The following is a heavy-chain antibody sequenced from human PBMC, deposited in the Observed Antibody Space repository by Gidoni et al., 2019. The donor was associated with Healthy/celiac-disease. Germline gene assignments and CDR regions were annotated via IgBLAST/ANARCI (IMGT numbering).Heavy chain of an antibody. CDR1: GFTFSSYG. D-gene: IGHD3-22*01. Sequence: QVQLVESGGGVVQPGRSLRLSCAASGFTFSSYGMHWVRQAPGKGLEWVAVIWYDGSNKYYADSVKGRFTISRDNSKNTLYLQMNSLRAEDTAVYYCARPYDRVAWVGFDIWGQGTMVTVSS. CDR3: ARPYDRVAWVGFDI. J-gene: IGHJ3*02. V-gene: IGHV3-33*01. CDR2: IWYDGSNK.